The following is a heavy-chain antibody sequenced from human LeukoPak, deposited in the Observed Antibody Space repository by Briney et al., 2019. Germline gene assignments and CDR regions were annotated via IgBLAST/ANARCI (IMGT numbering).Heavy chain of an antibody. Sequence: PGGSLRLSCAASGFTVSSNYMSWVRQAPGKGLEWVSVIYSGGSTYYADSVKGRFTISRDNSKNTLYLQMNSLRAEDTAVYYCARHKKGRFLWPTYYYYYMDVWGKGTTVTISS. J-gene: IGHJ6*03. D-gene: IGHD2-21*01. V-gene: IGHV3-53*01. CDR3: ARHKKGRFLWPTYYYYYMDV. CDR2: IYSGGST. CDR1: GFTVSSNY.